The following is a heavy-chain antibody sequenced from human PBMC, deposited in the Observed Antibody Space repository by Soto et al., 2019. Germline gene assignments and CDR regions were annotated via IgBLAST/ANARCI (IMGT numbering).Heavy chain of an antibody. V-gene: IGHV4-30-2*01. CDR3: ARGRLVPAVNFDY. CDR2: IYHSGTS. J-gene: IGHJ4*02. Sequence: SETLSLTCAVSGDSISSGGFSWSWIRQPPGKGLEWIGYIYHSGTSFYNPSLKSRVTISVDGSKNQFSLKVKSVTAADTAVYYCARGRLVPAVNFDYWGLGTLVIVSS. D-gene: IGHD2-2*01. CDR1: GDSISSGGFS.